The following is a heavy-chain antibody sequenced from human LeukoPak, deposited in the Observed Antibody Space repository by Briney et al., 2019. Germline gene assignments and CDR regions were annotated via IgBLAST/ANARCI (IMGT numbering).Heavy chain of an antibody. V-gene: IGHV4-34*01. CDR3: ARGRPRQKIYDDDSSGYFI. CDR1: GGPFSGYY. J-gene: IGHJ4*02. Sequence: PSETLSLTCAVYGGPFSGYYGSWIRQPPGKGLEWIGEINHSGSTNYNLSRKGRVTIEEDKPKNQYSLEQPSVTPQDRALHCCARGRPRQKIYDDDSSGYFIWGQGTLVTVSS. D-gene: IGHD3-22*01. CDR2: INHSGST.